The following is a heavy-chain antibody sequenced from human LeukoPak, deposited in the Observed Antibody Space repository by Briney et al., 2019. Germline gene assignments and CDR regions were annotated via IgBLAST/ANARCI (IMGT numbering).Heavy chain of an antibody. CDR3: ARDSPYYDILTGYYIGDY. J-gene: IGHJ4*02. CDR1: GYTFTSHG. D-gene: IGHD3-9*01. V-gene: IGHV1-18*04. CDR2: ISAYNGNT. Sequence: ASVKVSCKASGYTFTSHGISWVRQAPGQGLERMGWISAYNGNTNYAQKLQGRVTMTTDTSTSTAYMELRSLRSDDTAVYYCARDSPYYDILTGYYIGDYWGQGTLVTVSS.